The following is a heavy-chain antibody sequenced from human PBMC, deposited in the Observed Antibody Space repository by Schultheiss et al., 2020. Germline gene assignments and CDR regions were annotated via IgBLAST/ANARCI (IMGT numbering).Heavy chain of an antibody. D-gene: IGHD4-17*01. Sequence: GGSLRLSCAASGFTFSSYAMHWVRQAPGKGLEWVAVISYDGSNKYYADSVKGRFTISRDNSKNTLYLQMNSLRAEDTAVYYCARASALSTVTTTLFDYWGQGTLVTVSS. CDR1: GFTFSSYA. V-gene: IGHV3-30-3*01. CDR3: ARASALSTVTTTLFDY. CDR2: ISYDGSNK. J-gene: IGHJ4*02.